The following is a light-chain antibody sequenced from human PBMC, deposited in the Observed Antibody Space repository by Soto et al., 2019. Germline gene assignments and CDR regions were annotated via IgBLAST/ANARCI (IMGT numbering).Light chain of an antibody. J-gene: IGKJ5*01. CDR1: QNINTW. CDR2: DAY. CDR3: QQYNSYPIT. V-gene: IGKV1-5*01. Sequence: DIQMTKSPSTLSASVGDSVTISCRASQNINTWLAWYHQKPGMAPKLLISDAYTLESGVPSRFSGSGSGTEFTLTISSLQPDDFATYYCQQYNSYPITFGQGTRLEI.